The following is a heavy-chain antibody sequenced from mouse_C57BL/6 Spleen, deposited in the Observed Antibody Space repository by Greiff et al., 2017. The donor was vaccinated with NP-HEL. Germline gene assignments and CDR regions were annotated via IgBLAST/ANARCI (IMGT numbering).Heavy chain of an antibody. Sequence: VQLQQSGPELVKPGASVKISCKASGYTFTDYYMNWVKQSHGKSLEWIGDINPNNGGTSYNQKFKGKATLTVDKSSTTAYMELRCLTSEDSSVYYCARLYYYGSRYFDYWGQGTTLTVSS. D-gene: IGHD1-1*01. CDR1: GYTFTDYY. CDR3: ARLYYYGSRYFDY. CDR2: INPNNGGT. V-gene: IGHV1-26*01. J-gene: IGHJ2*01.